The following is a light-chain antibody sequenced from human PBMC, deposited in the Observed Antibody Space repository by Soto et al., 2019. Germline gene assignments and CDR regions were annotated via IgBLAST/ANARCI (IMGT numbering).Light chain of an antibody. CDR3: QQYNTSWT. Sequence: DIQMTQFPSTLSASVGDRVTITCRASQSISGWLAWYQQKPGKAPKLLIYDVSSLESGVPSRFSGSGSGTEFTLTISSLQPGDLATYYCQQYNTSWTFGQGTKVEIK. V-gene: IGKV1-5*01. J-gene: IGKJ1*01. CDR1: QSISGW. CDR2: DVS.